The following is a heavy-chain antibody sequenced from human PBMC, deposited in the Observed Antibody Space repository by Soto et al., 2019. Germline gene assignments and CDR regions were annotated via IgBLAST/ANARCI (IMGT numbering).Heavy chain of an antibody. V-gene: IGHV3-33*01. CDR1: GFTFSNYA. J-gene: IGHJ6*03. Sequence: GGSLRLSCAASGFTFSNYAMHWVRQAPGKGLEWVTIIWYDGSKKNYTDSVKGRFTTSRDNSKNTLYLQMNSLRVEDTAVYYCARDSGGDYHNYYMDVWGKGTTVTVSS. D-gene: IGHD4-17*01. CDR2: IWYDGSKK. CDR3: ARDSGGDYHNYYMDV.